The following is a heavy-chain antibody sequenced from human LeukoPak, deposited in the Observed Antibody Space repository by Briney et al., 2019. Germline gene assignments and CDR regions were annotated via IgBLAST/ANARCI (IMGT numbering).Heavy chain of an antibody. Sequence: ASVKVSCKASGYTLTSYGISWVRQAPGQGLEWMGWISAYNGNTNYAQKLQGRVTMTTDTSTSTAYMELRSLRSDDTAVYYCARVSDDFWSGYSVYWGQGTLVTVSS. J-gene: IGHJ4*02. CDR2: ISAYNGNT. D-gene: IGHD3-3*01. CDR3: ARVSDDFWSGYSVY. CDR1: GYTLTSYG. V-gene: IGHV1-18*01.